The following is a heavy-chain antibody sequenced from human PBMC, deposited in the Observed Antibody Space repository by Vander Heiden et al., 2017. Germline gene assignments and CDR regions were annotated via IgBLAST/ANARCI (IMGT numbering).Heavy chain of an antibody. D-gene: IGHD4-4*01. V-gene: IGHV3-7*01. CDR3: ARPGRLSELQYFYAMDG. J-gene: IGHJ6*02. CDR2: INQDGGRI. Sequence: EVQLVESGGGLVQPGGSLRLSCAPSKSSCRDYWMSWVRQAPGKGLEWVANINQDGGRIYYLDSVKGLFTISRDNAKNSLFLQMNNLRAEDTAVYYCARPGRLSELQYFYAMDGCGQGTTVTVSS. CDR1: KSSCRDYW.